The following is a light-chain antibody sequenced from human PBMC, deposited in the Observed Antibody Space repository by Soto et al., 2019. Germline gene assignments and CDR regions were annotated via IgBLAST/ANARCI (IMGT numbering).Light chain of an antibody. Sequence: QSVLTQPPSASGTPGQRVTISCSGRFSNIGSNYVYWYQQLPGTAPKLLIFTNDQRTSGVPGRFSGSKSGTSASLAISGLRSDDEADYYCAVWDDSLRGWVFGGGTKLTVL. J-gene: IGLJ3*02. CDR2: TND. CDR3: AVWDDSLRGWV. V-gene: IGLV1-47*02. CDR1: FSNIGSNY.